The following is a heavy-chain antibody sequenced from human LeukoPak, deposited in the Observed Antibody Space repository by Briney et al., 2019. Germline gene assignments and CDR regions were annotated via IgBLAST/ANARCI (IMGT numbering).Heavy chain of an antibody. V-gene: IGHV4-39*01. CDR2: IYYSGST. J-gene: IGHJ6*02. Sequence: SETLSLTCTVSGGSISSSSYYWGWIRQPPGKGPEWIGSIYYSGSTYYNPSLKSRVTISVDTSKNQFSLKLSSVTAADTAVYYCEGSGSYREVYYYYGMDVWGQGTTVTVSS. CDR3: EGSGSYREVYYYYGMDV. D-gene: IGHD3-16*02. CDR1: GGSISSSSYY.